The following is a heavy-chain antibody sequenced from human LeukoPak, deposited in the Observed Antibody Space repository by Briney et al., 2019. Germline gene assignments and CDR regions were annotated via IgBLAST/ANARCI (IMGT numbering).Heavy chain of an antibody. V-gene: IGHV1-2*06. Sequence: ASVKVSCKASGYTFTGYYMHWVRQAPGQGLEWMRRINPNSGGTNYAQKFQGRVTMTRDTSISTAYMELSRLRFDDTAVYYCARDRGIAAAGTVDYWGQGTLVTVSS. CDR3: ARDRGIAAAGTVDY. J-gene: IGHJ4*02. CDR1: GYTFTGYY. CDR2: INPNSGGT. D-gene: IGHD6-13*01.